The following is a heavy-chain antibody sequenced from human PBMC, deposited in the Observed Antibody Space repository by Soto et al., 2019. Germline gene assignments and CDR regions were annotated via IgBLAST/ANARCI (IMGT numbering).Heavy chain of an antibody. CDR2: IRSKAYGGTT. CDR3: TRTLVGANLVYVL. J-gene: IGHJ4*02. Sequence: GSLRLSCTASGFTFGDYAMSWVLQGPWKGLEWVGFIRSKAYGGTTEYAASVKGRFTISRDDSKSIAYLQMNSLKTEDTAVYYCTRTLVGANLVYVLWGQGTLVTVSS. V-gene: IGHV3-49*04. CDR1: GFTFGDYA. D-gene: IGHD1-26*01.